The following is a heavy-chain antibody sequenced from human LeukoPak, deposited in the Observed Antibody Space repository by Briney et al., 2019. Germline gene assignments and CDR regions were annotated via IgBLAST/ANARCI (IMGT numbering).Heavy chain of an antibody. Sequence: GASVKVSCKASGYTFTGYYMHWVRQAPGQGLEWMGIINPSGGSTSYAQKFQGRVTMTRDTSTSTVYMELSSLRSEDTAVYYCARDCSGDTAGYYFDYWGQGTLVTVSS. D-gene: IGHD3-10*02. V-gene: IGHV1-46*01. CDR3: ARDCSGDTAGYYFDY. CDR1: GYTFTGYY. J-gene: IGHJ4*02. CDR2: INPSGGST.